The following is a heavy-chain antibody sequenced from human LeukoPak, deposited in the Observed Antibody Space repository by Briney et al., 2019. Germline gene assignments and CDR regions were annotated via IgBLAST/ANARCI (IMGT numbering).Heavy chain of an antibody. J-gene: IGHJ2*01. V-gene: IGHV3-23*01. CDR3: AKDRTVGASYWYLDL. D-gene: IGHD1-26*01. CDR1: GVTLSTYA. CDR2: ISSSGSGDNT. Sequence: PGGSLRLSCAASGVTLSTYAMSWARQAPGKGLEWVSGISSSGSGDNTYYADPVKGRFTISRDSSKNTLFLHMNTLRAEDTAIYYCAKDRTVGASYWYLDLWGRGTLVTVSS.